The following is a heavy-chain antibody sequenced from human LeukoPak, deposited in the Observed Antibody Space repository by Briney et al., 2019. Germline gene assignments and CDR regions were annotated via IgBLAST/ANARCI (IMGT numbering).Heavy chain of an antibody. J-gene: IGHJ5*02. CDR1: GFTFSSYS. V-gene: IGHV3-21*04. Sequence: GGSLRLSCAASGFTFSSYSMNWVRQAPGKGLEWVSSISSSSSRTTIYYADSVKGRFTISRDNANNSLYLQMNSLRAEDTAVYYCARHMSQSIAAAETWGLGTLVTVSS. CDR2: ISSSSSRTTI. D-gene: IGHD6-13*01. CDR3: ARHMSQSIAAAET.